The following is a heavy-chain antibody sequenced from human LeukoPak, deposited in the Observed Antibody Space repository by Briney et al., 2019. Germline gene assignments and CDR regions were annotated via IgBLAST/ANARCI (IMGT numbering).Heavy chain of an antibody. Sequence: ASVKVSCKASGYTFTSYDINWVRQATGQGLEWMGWMNPNSGNTGYAQKFQGRVTITRNTSISTAYMELSSLRSEDTAVYYCARERDYHDSSSSGYYYGMDVWGQGTTVTVSS. D-gene: IGHD3-22*01. CDR3: ARERDYHDSSSSGYYYGMDV. CDR1: GYTFTSYD. J-gene: IGHJ6*02. CDR2: MNPNSGNT. V-gene: IGHV1-8*03.